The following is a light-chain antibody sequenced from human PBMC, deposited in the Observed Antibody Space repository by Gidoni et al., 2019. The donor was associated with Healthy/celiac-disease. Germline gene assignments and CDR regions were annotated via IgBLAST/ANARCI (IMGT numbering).Light chain of an antibody. J-gene: IGKJ4*01. CDR3: QQLNSFPPT. CDR2: AAS. Sequence: DIQLTQSPSFLSASVGDRVTITCRASQDISSYLAWYQQKPGKAPKLLIYAASTLQSGVPSRFSGSGSGTEFTLTISSLQPEDFATYYCQQLNSFPPTFGGXTKVEIK. CDR1: QDISSY. V-gene: IGKV1-9*01.